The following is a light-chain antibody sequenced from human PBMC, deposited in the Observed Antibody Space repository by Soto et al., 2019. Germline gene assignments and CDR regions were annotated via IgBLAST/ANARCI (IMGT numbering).Light chain of an antibody. CDR2: GAS. CDR1: QSVSSN. Sequence: EIVMTQSPATLSVSPGERATLSSRASQSVSSNLAWYQQKPGQAPRLLIYGASTRATGIPARSSGSGSGTEFTLAISSLQSEDFAVYYCQQYNNWPRTFGQGTKV. J-gene: IGKJ1*01. V-gene: IGKV3-15*01. CDR3: QQYNNWPRT.